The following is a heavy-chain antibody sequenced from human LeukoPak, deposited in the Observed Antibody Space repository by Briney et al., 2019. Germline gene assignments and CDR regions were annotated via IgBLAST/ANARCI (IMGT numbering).Heavy chain of an antibody. CDR2: IYSGGST. D-gene: IGHD2-2*01. J-gene: IGHJ6*03. CDR1: GFTVSSNY. CDR3: ARDPGSIVVVPAGYYMDV. V-gene: IGHV3-53*01. Sequence: GGSLRLSCAASGFTVSSNYMSWVRQAPGKGLEWVSVIYSGGSTYYADSVKGRFTISRDNSKNTLYLQMNSLRAEDTAVYYCARDPGSIVVVPAGYYMDVWGKGTTVTVSS.